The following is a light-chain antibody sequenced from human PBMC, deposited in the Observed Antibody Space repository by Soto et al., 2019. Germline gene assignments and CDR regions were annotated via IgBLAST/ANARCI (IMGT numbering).Light chain of an antibody. J-gene: IGKJ1*01. CDR2: KAS. Sequence: DIQMTQSPSTLSGSVGDSVTITCRASQTISSWLAWYQQKPGKAPKLLIYKASTLKSGVPSSFSGSGSGTEFTLTISSLQPDDFATYYCQHYNSHSEAFGQGTKVDIK. V-gene: IGKV1-5*03. CDR1: QTISSW. CDR3: QHYNSHSEA.